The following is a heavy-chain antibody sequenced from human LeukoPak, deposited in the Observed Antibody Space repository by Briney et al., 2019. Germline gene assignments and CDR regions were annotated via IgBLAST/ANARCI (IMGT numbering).Heavy chain of an antibody. CDR3: ARDYGSGSYIRDYYYMDV. V-gene: IGHV4-34*01. CDR2: INHTGSI. J-gene: IGHJ6*03. CDR1: GGSFSGYY. D-gene: IGHD3-10*01. Sequence: PSETLSLTCAVYGGSFSGYYWSWIRQPPGKGLEWIGDINHTGSINYNPSLKSRVTISVNTSKNQFSLKLSSVTAADTAVYYCARDYGSGSYIRDYYYMDVWGKGTTVTISS.